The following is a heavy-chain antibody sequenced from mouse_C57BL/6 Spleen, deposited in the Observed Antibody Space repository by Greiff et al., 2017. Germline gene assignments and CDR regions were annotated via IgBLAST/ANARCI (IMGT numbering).Heavy chain of an antibody. CDR2: IWSGGST. J-gene: IGHJ4*01. CDR3: ARNYSNTSPYYYAMDY. Sequence: QVQLQQSGPGLVQPSQSLSITCTVSGFSLTSYGVHWVRQSPGKGLEWLGVIWSGGSTDYNAAFISRLSISKDNSKSQVFFKMNSLQADDTAIYYCARNYSNTSPYYYAMDYWGQGTSVTVSS. CDR1: GFSLTSYG. V-gene: IGHV2-2*01. D-gene: IGHD2-5*01.